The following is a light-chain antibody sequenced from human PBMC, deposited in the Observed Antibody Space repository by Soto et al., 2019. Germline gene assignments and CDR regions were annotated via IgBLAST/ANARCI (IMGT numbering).Light chain of an antibody. CDR2: KAS. CDR3: QQYNGYLLT. Sequence: DIQMTQSPSTLSASVGDRVTITCRASQSVRSWLAWYQQKPGKAPKLLIYKASTLESGVPSRFSGSGSETEFTLTISSLQPDDFATYYCQQYNGYLLTFGGGTRVETK. CDR1: QSVRSW. J-gene: IGKJ4*01. V-gene: IGKV1-5*03.